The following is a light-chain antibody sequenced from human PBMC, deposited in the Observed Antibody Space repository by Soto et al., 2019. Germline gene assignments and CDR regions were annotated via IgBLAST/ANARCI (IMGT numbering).Light chain of an antibody. J-gene: IGKJ1*01. V-gene: IGKV1-5*01. Sequence: DIQMTQSPSTLSASVGDRVTITCRASQSISNWLAWYQQKPGKAPKLLIYYASSLASGVPTRFSGSGSGTDYTLTISSLQPVDFATYYCQQYNRSPLTFGQGTKVEIK. CDR3: QQYNRSPLT. CDR1: QSISNW. CDR2: YAS.